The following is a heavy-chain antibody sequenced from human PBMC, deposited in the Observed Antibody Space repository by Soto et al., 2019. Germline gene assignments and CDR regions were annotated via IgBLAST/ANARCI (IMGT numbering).Heavy chain of an antibody. D-gene: IGHD1-7*01. J-gene: IGHJ5*01. CDR3: AMTKTTLYNLFDP. CDR1: GGSIRGYY. CDR2: IYYTGST. V-gene: IGHV4-59*08. Sequence: PSETLSLTCTVSGGSIRGYYWSWIRQTPGKGLEWVGHIYYTGSTNYNPSLKSRLTISVDTSKNQFYLKLSSVTAADTAMYYCAMTKTTLYNLFDPWGQGTQVTVSS.